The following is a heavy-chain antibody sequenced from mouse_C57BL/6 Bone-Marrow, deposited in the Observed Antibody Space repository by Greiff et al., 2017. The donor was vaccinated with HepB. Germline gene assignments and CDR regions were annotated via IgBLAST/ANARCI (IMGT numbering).Heavy chain of an antibody. D-gene: IGHD4-1*01. CDR1: GFTFSDFY. Sequence: EVNLVESGGGLVQSGRSLRLSCATSGFTFSDFYMEWVRQAPGKGLEWIAASRNKANDYTTEYSASVKGRFIVSRDTSQSILYLQMNALRAEDTAIYYCARDPLGRGYYFDYWGQGTTLTVSS. CDR3: ARDPLGRGYYFDY. J-gene: IGHJ2*01. CDR2: SRNKANDYTT. V-gene: IGHV7-1*01.